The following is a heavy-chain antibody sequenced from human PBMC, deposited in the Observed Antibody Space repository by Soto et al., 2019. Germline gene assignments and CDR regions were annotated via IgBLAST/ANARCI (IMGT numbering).Heavy chain of an antibody. V-gene: IGHV3-53*01. Sequence: EVQVVESGGGLIQPGGSLRLSCEVCGFSVTANYMSWVRQAPGKGLEWVSGSYSGGSTYYIDSVKGRFSISRDISKNTLYLQMNSLRAEDTAVYYCHGYGYWGQGTLVTVSS. D-gene: IGHD5-12*01. CDR1: GFSVTANY. CDR3: HGYGY. J-gene: IGHJ4*02. CDR2: SYSGGST.